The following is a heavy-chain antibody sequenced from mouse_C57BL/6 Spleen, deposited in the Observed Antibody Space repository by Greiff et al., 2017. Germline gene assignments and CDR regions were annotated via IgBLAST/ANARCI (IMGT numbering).Heavy chain of an antibody. J-gene: IGHJ2*01. CDR2: INPNNGGT. D-gene: IGHD2-3*01. CDR1: GYTFTDYN. CDR3: ARGIYDGYYRYFDY. V-gene: IGHV1-18*01. Sequence: EVQLQQSGPELVKPGASVKIPCKASGYTFTDYNMDWVKQSHGKSLEWIGDINPNNGGTIYNQKFKGKATLTVDKSSRTAYMELRSLTSEDTAVYYCARGIYDGYYRYFDYWGQGTTLTVSS.